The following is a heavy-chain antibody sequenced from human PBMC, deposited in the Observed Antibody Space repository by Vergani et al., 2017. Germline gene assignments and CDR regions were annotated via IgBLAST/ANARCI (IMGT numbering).Heavy chain of an antibody. CDR3: AREEGAQLVPRGMGEFDY. CDR1: GYTFTSYG. J-gene: IGHJ4*02. D-gene: IGHD6-13*01. Sequence: QVQLVQSGAEVKKPGASVKVSCKASGYTFTSYGISWVRQAPGQGLEWMGWISAYNGNTNYAQKLQGRVTMTTDTSTSTAYMELRSRRSDDTAVYYCAREEGAQLVPRGMGEFDYWGQGTLVTVSS. CDR2: ISAYNGNT. V-gene: IGHV1-18*01.